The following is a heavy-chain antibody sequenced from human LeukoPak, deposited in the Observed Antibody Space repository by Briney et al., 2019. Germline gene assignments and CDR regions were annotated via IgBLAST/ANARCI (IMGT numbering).Heavy chain of an antibody. J-gene: IGHJ3*02. CDR2: INPNSGGT. D-gene: IGHD1-26*01. V-gene: IGHV1-2*02. CDR1: GYTFTGYY. CDR3: ARDTVDSGSYYTDAFDI. Sequence: ASVKVSCKASGYTFTGYYMHWVRQAPGQGLEWMGWINPNSGGTNYAQKFLGRVTMTRDTSISTAYMELSRLRSDDTVVYYCARDTVDSGSYYTDAFDIWGQGTMVTVSS.